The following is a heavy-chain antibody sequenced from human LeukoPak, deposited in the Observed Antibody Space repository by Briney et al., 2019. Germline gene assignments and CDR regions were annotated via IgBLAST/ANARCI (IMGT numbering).Heavy chain of an antibody. D-gene: IGHD2-8*01. CDR3: ARDPGGNQNGLDI. J-gene: IGHJ3*02. V-gene: IGHV3-66*01. CDR2: IYSGGST. Sequence: PGRSLRLSCEASGFTVSSNYMNWVRQAPGKGLEWVSVIYSGGSTYYADSVRGRFTISRDDSKNTLDLQMNSLRVEDTAMYYCARDPGGNQNGLDIWGQGTMVTVSS. CDR1: GFTVSSNY.